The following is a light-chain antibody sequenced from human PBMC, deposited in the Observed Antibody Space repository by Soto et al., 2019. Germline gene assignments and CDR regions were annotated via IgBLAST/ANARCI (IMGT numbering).Light chain of an antibody. V-gene: IGKV3-15*01. CDR2: RTS. Sequence: EIVMTQSPATLSVSPGEIATLSFSASQSINRDLAWYQQKPGQAPRLLMFRTSSRATGFPARFSGSGSGTEFNLTISSLQSEDFGVYYCQQYNNWPRATFGGGTKVDIK. CDR3: QQYNNWPRAT. CDR1: QSINRD. J-gene: IGKJ4*01.